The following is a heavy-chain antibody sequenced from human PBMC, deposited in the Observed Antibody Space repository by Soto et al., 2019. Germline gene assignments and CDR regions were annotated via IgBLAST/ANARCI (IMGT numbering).Heavy chain of an antibody. V-gene: IGHV1-69*06. CDR1: GGTFSSYA. D-gene: IGHD6-6*01. Sequence: SVKVSCKASGGTFSSYAISWVRQAPGQGLEWMGGIIPIFGTANYAQKFQGRVTITADKSTSTAYMELSSLRSEDMAVYYCAKRRYSSSSSHYYMDVWGKGTTVTVSS. CDR3: AKRRYSSSSSHYYMDV. J-gene: IGHJ6*03. CDR2: IIPIFGTA.